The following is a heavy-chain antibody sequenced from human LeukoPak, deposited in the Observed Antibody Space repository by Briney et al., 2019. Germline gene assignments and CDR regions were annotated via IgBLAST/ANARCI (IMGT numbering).Heavy chain of an antibody. J-gene: IGHJ6*03. D-gene: IGHD2-2*01. V-gene: IGHV1-69*05. Sequence: SVKVSCKASGGTFSSYAISWMRQAPGQGLEWMGGIIPIFGTANYAQRFQGRVTITTDESTSTAYMELSSLRSEDTAVYYCASCVVGSTSCSPYYYYYMDVWGKGTTVTVSS. CDR1: GGTFSSYA. CDR3: ASCVVGSTSCSPYYYYYMDV. CDR2: IIPIFGTA.